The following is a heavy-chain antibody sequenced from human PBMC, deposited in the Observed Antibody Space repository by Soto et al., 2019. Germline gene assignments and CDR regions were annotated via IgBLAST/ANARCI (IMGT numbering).Heavy chain of an antibody. CDR3: ATRYCSGGSCADAFDI. D-gene: IGHD2-15*01. CDR2: IYPGDSDT. J-gene: IGHJ3*02. V-gene: IGHV5-51*01. Sequence: GESLKISCKGSGYSFTSYWIGWVRQMPGKGLEWMGIIYPGDSDTRYSPSFQGQVTISADKSFSTAYLQWSSLKASDTAMYYCATRYCSGGSCADAFDIWGQGTMVTVSS. CDR1: GYSFTSYW.